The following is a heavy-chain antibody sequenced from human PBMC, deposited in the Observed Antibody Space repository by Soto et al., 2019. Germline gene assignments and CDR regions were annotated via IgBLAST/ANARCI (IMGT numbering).Heavy chain of an antibody. V-gene: IGHV3-66*04. Sequence: GGSLRLSCAASGFTVSSNYMSWIRQAPGKGLEWVSVIYAGGSTYYADSVKGRFTISRDNSQNTLYLQMNSLTAEDTAVYYCARHPERIAQIGWFDPWGQGTLVTVSS. CDR3: ARHPERIAQIGWFDP. D-gene: IGHD6-13*01. CDR1: GFTVSSNY. J-gene: IGHJ5*02. CDR2: IYAGGST.